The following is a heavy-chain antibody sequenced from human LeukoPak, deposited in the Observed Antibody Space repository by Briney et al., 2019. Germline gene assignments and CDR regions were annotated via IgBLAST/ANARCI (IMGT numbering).Heavy chain of an antibody. J-gene: IGHJ5*02. CDR3: ARDCYTSDTAGLSDP. CDR1: GYTFTGYY. CDR2: INPNSGGT. V-gene: IGHV1-2*02. D-gene: IGHD2-2*02. Sequence: ASVKVSCKASGYTFTGYYMHWVRQAPGQGLEWMGWINPNSGGTNYAQKFQGRVTMTRDTSISTAYMELSRLRSDDTAVYYCARDCYTSDTAGLSDPWGQGTLVTVSS.